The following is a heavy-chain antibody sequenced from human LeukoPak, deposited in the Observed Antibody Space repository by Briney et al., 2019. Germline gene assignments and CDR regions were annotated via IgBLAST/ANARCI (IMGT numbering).Heavy chain of an antibody. J-gene: IGHJ3*02. CDR2: ITNNGDST. CDR3: ARDNRRSGGSGSWAAFDI. Sequence: GRSLRLSCAASGFTFSTYPMRWVRQAPGKGLEYVSAITNNGDSTYHANSVKGRFTISRDNSKNTLYLQMGSLRVEDMAVYYCARDNRRSGGSGSWAAFDIWGQGTMVTVSS. CDR1: GFTFSTYP. V-gene: IGHV3-64*01. D-gene: IGHD3-10*01.